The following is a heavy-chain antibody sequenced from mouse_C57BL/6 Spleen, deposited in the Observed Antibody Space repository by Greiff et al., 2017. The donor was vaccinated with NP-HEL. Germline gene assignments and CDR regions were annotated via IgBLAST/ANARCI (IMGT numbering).Heavy chain of an antibody. Sequence: QVQLQQPGAELVKPGASVKMSCKASGYTFTSYWITWVKQRPGQGLEWIGDIYPGSGSTNYNEKFKSKATLTVDTSSSTAYMQLSSLTSEDSAVYYSARSTRQLRLRDFGFDYWGQGTTLTVSS. V-gene: IGHV1-55*01. CDR1: GYTFTSYW. CDR2: IYPGSGST. J-gene: IGHJ2*01. D-gene: IGHD3-2*02. CDR3: ARSTRQLRLRDFGFDY.